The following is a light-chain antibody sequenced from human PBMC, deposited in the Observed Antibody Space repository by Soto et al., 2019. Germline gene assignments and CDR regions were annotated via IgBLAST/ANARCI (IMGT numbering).Light chain of an antibody. CDR3: SSYTSSSTLDYV. V-gene: IGLV2-14*01. CDR1: SSDVGGYNY. Sequence: QSALTQPASVSGSPGQSITISCTGTSSDVGGYNYVSWYQQHPGKAPKLMIYEVSNRPSGVSNRFSGSKSGNTASLTISGLQAEDEADCYCSSYTSSSTLDYVFGTGTKLTVL. J-gene: IGLJ1*01. CDR2: EVS.